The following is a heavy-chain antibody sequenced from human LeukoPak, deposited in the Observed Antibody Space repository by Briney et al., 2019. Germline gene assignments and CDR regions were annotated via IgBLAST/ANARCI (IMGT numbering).Heavy chain of an antibody. J-gene: IGHJ4*02. Sequence: SSETLSLTCAVYGGSFSGYYWSWIRQPPGKGLEWIGEINHSGSTNYNPSLKSRVTISVDTSKNQFSLKLSSVTAADTAVYYCARLPIGYCSGGSCYPFDYSGQGTLVTVSS. CDR3: ARLPIGYCSGGSCYPFDY. CDR2: INHSGST. CDR1: GGSFSGYY. V-gene: IGHV4-34*01. D-gene: IGHD2-15*01.